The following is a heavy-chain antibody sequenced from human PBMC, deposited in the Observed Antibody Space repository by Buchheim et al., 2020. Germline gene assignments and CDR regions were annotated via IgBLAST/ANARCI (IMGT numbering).Heavy chain of an antibody. J-gene: IGHJ4*02. Sequence: EVQLVESGGGLVQPGGSLRLSCAASGFTFSNYEMNWVRQAPGKGLEWLSYIDGSGTAIYYADSVKGRFTISRDNAKTSLVLQMNSLRAEDTAVYYCAREGLVRSTDFDYWGQGTL. V-gene: IGHV3-48*03. CDR1: GFTFSNYE. CDR3: AREGLVRSTDFDY. D-gene: IGHD2-8*02. CDR2: IDGSGTAI.